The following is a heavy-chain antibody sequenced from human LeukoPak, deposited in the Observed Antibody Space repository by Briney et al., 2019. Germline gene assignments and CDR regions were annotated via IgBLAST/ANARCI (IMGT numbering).Heavy chain of an antibody. CDR3: ARALLRYVDRFDY. CDR1: GFTFSDYY. D-gene: IGHD3-9*01. V-gene: IGHV3-11*05. CDR2: ISSSSSHT. Sequence: PGGSLRLSCAASGFTFSDYYMSWIRQAPGKGLECVSYISSSSSHTNYADSVKGRFTISRDNAKNSLYLQMNSLRAEDTAVYYCARALLRYVDRFDYWGQGSLVSLSS. J-gene: IGHJ4*02.